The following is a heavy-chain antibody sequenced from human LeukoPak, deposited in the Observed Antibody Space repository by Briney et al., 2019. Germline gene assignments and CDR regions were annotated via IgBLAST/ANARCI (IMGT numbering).Heavy chain of an antibody. Sequence: ASVKVSCEASGYTFTSYGISWVRQAPGQGLEWMGWISAYNGNTNYAQKLQGRVTMTTDTSTSTAYMELRSLRSDNTAVYYCVICYSVVGAFDIWGQGTMVTVSS. V-gene: IGHV1-18*01. CDR1: GYTFTSYG. D-gene: IGHD2-21*01. J-gene: IGHJ3*02. CDR2: ISAYNGNT. CDR3: VICYSVVGAFDI.